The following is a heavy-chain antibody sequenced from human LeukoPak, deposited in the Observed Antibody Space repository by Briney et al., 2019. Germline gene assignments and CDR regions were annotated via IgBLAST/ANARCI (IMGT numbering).Heavy chain of an antibody. V-gene: IGHV4-4*02. CDR2: IYHSGST. J-gene: IGHJ4*02. CDR3: ARIVTTTYYFDD. D-gene: IGHD5-12*01. CDR1: GGSISSNNW. Sequence: SETLSLTCAVSGGSISSNNWWSWVRQPPGKGLEWIGEIYHSGSTSYNPSLMNRVTISIDKSKNQFSLRLSSVTAADTAVYYCARIVTTTYYFDDWGPGTLVSVSS.